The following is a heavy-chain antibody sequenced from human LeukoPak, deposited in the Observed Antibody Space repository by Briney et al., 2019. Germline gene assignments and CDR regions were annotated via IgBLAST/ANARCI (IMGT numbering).Heavy chain of an antibody. D-gene: IGHD3-22*01. CDR1: GFTFRSYA. V-gene: IGHV3-30-3*01. Sequence: GSLRLSCAASGFTFRSYAMHWVRQTPGKGLEWVAVISDDGSNKYYADSVKGRFTISRDNSKNTLYLQMNSLRAEDTAVYYCARDGMIVVVPAWYFDLWGRGTLVTVSS. CDR2: ISDDGSNK. CDR3: ARDGMIVVVPAWYFDL. J-gene: IGHJ2*01.